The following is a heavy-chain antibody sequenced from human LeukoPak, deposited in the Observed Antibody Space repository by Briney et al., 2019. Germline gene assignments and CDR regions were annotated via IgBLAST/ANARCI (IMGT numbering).Heavy chain of an antibody. CDR3: ARGVYSSSWSDY. D-gene: IGHD6-13*01. CDR2: MNPNSGNT. V-gene: IGHV1-8*01. CDR1: GYTFTSYD. J-gene: IGHJ4*02. Sequence: ASMKVSCKASGYTFTSYDINWVRQATGQGLEWMGWMNPNSGNTGYAQKFQGRVTMTRNTSISTAYTELSSLRSEDTAVYYCARGVYSSSWSDYWGQGTLVTVSS.